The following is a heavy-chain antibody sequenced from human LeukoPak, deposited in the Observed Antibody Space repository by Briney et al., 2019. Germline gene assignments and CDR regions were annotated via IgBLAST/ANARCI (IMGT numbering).Heavy chain of an antibody. CDR1: GNTFTGYY. V-gene: IGHV1-2*02. CDR2: INPNSGGT. Sequence: ASVKVSCKASGNTFTGYYMHWVRQAPGQGLEWMGWINPNSGGTNYAQKFQGRVTMTRDTSISTAYMELGRLRSDDTAVYYCARDGGGITMIVVVRPPDYWGQGTLVTVSS. D-gene: IGHD3-22*01. CDR3: ARDGGGITMIVVVRPPDY. J-gene: IGHJ4*02.